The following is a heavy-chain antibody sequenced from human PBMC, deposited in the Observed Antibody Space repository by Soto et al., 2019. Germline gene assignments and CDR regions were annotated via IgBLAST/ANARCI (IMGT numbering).Heavy chain of an antibody. J-gene: IGHJ4*02. CDR2: MNPSDGKV. CDR1: GYTFTSYD. V-gene: IGHV1-8*01. Sequence: ASVKVSCKASGYTFTSYDINWVRQAPGEGLEWMGWMNPSDGKVGYAQKFQGRLAMTRDTSIRTAYMELSSLTSEDTAVYYCARGGYCSNGVCYVFLDYWGQGTLVTVSS. D-gene: IGHD2-8*01. CDR3: ARGGYCSNGVCYVFLDY.